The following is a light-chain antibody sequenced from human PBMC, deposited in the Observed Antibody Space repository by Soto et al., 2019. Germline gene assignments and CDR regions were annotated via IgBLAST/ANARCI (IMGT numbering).Light chain of an antibody. Sequence: QSALTQPPSASGSPGQSVSISCTGTSSDVGGYNYVSWYQQHPGKAPKLMIYEVNQRPSGVPDRFSGSKSDNTASLTASRLQAEDEADYYCSSYAGSSNLVFGGGTQLTVL. CDR3: SSYAGSSNLV. V-gene: IGLV2-8*01. CDR2: EVN. J-gene: IGLJ2*01. CDR1: SSDVGGYNY.